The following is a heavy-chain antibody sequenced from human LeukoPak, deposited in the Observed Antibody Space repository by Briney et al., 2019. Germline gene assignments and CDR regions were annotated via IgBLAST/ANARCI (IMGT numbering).Heavy chain of an antibody. CDR1: GFTFSDYY. Sequence: PGGSLRLSCAASGFTFSDYYMSWIRQAPGKGLEWVSYISSSGSTIFYADSVKGRFTISRDNAKNSLYLQMNSLRAEDTAVYYCARVIGDGYLGYYGMDVWGQGTTVTVSS. CDR3: ARVIGDGYLGYYGMDV. V-gene: IGHV3-11*01. CDR2: ISSSGSTI. J-gene: IGHJ6*02. D-gene: IGHD5-24*01.